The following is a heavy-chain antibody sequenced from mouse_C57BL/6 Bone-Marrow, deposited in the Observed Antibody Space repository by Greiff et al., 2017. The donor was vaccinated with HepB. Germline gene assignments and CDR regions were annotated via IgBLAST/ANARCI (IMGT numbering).Heavy chain of an antibody. CDR3: VIGGYGSSYYAMDY. Sequence: EVQLVESGGGLVQPKGSLKLSCAASGFTFNTYAMHWVRQAPGKGLEWVARIRSKSSNYATYYADSVKDRFTISRDDSQSMLYLQMNNLKTEDTAMYYCVIGGYGSSYYAMDYWGQGTSVTVSS. V-gene: IGHV10-3*01. CDR1: GFTFNTYA. D-gene: IGHD1-1*01. J-gene: IGHJ4*01. CDR2: IRSKSSNYAT.